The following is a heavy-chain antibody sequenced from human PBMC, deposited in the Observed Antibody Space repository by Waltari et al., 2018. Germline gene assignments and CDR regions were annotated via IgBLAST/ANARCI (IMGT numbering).Heavy chain of an antibody. CDR2: ISSSGSTI. Sequence: EEQLLESGGGLVQPGGSLRLSCAASGSTFSSYDMNWVRQAPGKGLEWVSYISSSGSTIYYADSVKGRFTISRDNAKNSLYLQMNSLRAEDTAVYYCARESLGATTLVFDYWGQGTLVTVSS. V-gene: IGHV3-48*03. J-gene: IGHJ4*02. D-gene: IGHD1-26*01. CDR1: GSTFSSYD. CDR3: ARESLGATTLVFDY.